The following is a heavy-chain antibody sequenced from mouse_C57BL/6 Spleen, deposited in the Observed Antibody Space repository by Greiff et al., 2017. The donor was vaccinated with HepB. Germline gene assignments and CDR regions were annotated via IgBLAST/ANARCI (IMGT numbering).Heavy chain of an antibody. CDR3: AIKDYYGSSYEDAMDY. J-gene: IGHJ4*01. D-gene: IGHD1-1*01. CDR1: GYTFTSYW. CDR2: IHPSDSDT. Sequence: QVQLQQPGAELVKPGASVKVSCKASGYTFTSYWMHWVKQRPGQGLEWIGRIHPSDSDTNYNQKFKGKATLTVDKSSSTAYMQLSSLTSEDSAVYYCAIKDYYGSSYEDAMDYWGQGTSVTVSS. V-gene: IGHV1-74*01.